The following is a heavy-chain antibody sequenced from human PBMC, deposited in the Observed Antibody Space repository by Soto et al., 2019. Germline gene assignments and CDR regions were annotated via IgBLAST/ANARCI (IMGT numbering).Heavy chain of an antibody. CDR3: ARDGWYVEYYFDY. J-gene: IGHJ4*02. CDR1: GFTFSSYA. D-gene: IGHD6-19*01. Sequence: QVQLVASGGGVVQPGRSLRLSCSASGFTFSSYAMNWVRQAPGKGLEWVAVISYDGSNKYYADSVQGRLTISRDNSKNTLYLQMNSLRAEDTAVYYCARDGWYVEYYFDYWGQVTLVTVS. V-gene: IGHV3-30-3*01. CDR2: ISYDGSNK.